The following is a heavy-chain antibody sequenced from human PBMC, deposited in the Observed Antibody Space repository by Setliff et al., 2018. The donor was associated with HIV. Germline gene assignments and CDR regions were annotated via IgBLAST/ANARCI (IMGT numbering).Heavy chain of an antibody. Sequence: PSETLSLTCAVYSGSFSGYRWTWIRQPPGKGLEWIGGINHRGSTTYNPSLRSRVTISVDTSKNQFSLKLNSVTAADTAVYYCARGDYYDSTGYEGLDSWGRGTLVTVSS. CDR1: SGSFSGYR. CDR3: ARGDYYDSTGYEGLDS. J-gene: IGHJ4*02. CDR2: INHRGST. V-gene: IGHV4-34*01. D-gene: IGHD3-22*01.